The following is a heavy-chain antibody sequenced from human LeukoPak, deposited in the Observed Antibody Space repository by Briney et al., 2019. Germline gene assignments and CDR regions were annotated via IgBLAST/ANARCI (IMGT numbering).Heavy chain of an antibody. CDR3: ARDRFGRSIDY. CDR1: GFTFSSYA. CDR2: ISYDGSNK. V-gene: IGHV3-30-3*01. D-gene: IGHD3-10*01. Sequence: GGSLRLPCAASGFTFSSYAMHWVRQAPGKGLEWVAVISYDGSNKYYADSVKGRLTISRDNSKNTLYLQMNSLRAEDTAVYYCARDRFGRSIDYWGQGTLVTVSS. J-gene: IGHJ4*02.